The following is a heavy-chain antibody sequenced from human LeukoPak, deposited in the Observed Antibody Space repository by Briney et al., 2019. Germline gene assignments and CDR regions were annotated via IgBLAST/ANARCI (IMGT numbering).Heavy chain of an antibody. CDR1: TGTITSSY. J-gene: IGHJ5*02. V-gene: IGHV4-59*01. D-gene: IGHD3-9*01. CDR2: NHYTGST. Sequence: PSVTLSFTCTVYTGTITSSYWSWIRQSPGKGLEWIGYNHYTGSTNYNPSLKSRGTMLIYTSKNQFSLKLSSVTAADTAVYYCARGRYSAGDNWFDPWGQGTLVTVSS. CDR3: ARGRYSAGDNWFDP.